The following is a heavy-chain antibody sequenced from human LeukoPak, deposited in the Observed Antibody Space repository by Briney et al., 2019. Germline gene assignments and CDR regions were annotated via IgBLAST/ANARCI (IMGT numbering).Heavy chain of an antibody. Sequence: GGSLRLSCAASGFTFSSYSMNWVRQAPGKGLEWVSSISSSSSYIYYADSVKGRFTISRDNSKNTLYLQMNSLTAEDTAVYFCAKDLGDYVWGSYRYTAAGGAFDYWGQGTLVTVSS. CDR3: AKDLGDYVWGSYRYTAAGGAFDY. CDR1: GFTFSSYS. V-gene: IGHV3-21*04. J-gene: IGHJ4*02. D-gene: IGHD3-16*02. CDR2: ISSSSSYI.